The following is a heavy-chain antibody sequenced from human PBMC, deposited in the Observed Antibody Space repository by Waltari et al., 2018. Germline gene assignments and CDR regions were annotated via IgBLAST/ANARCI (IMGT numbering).Heavy chain of an antibody. CDR2: INPKSGGT. CDR3: AREGVDYGDHKGVWGLDV. CDR1: GYLFTGYY. J-gene: IGHJ6*02. V-gene: IGHV1-2*02. D-gene: IGHD4-17*01. Sequence: QVQLVQSGAEVKKPGASVKVSCTASGYLFTGYYIHWVRQAPGQGLEWMGWINPKSGGTKYAQKFQGRVTMTRDTSISTAHMELNSLRSDDTAVFFCAREGVDYGDHKGVWGLDVWGQGTTVSVS.